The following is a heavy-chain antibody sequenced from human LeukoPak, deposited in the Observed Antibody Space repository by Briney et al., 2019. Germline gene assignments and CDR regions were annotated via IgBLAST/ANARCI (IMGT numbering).Heavy chain of an antibody. J-gene: IGHJ4*02. CDR2: ISSSSSYI. Sequence: GGSLRLSCAASGFTFSGYSMNWVRQAPGKGLEWVSSISSSSSYIYYADSVKGRFAISRDNAKNSLYLQMNSLRAEDTAVYYCARATLGKTFDYWGQGTLVTVSS. V-gene: IGHV3-21*01. CDR1: GFTFSGYS. CDR3: ARATLGKTFDY.